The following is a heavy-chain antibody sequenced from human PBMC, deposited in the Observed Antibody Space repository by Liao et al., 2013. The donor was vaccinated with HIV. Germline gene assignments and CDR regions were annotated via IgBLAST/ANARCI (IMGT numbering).Heavy chain of an antibody. V-gene: IGHV4-4*07. CDR2: IHTSGST. D-gene: IGHD4-17*01. Sequence: QVQLQESGPGLVKPSETLSLTCTVSSGSISTYFWSWIRQPAGKGLEWIGRIHTSGSTNYNPSLKSRVTISMARRISSPSRLSSVTAADTAVYSCARSAIAYGHALYIWGLGTMVTVSS. CDR1: SGSISTYF. CDR3: ARSAIAYGHALYI. J-gene: IGHJ3*02.